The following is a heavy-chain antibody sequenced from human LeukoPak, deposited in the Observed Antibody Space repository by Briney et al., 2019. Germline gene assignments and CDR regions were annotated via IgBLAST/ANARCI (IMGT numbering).Heavy chain of an antibody. J-gene: IGHJ4*02. Sequence: PSETLSLTCTVSGDSITTSSNYWGWIRQLPGKGLEWIGSVYRSGSSYYNPPLNNRVSISVDTSKNQFTLNLTSVTAADTAVYYCARRGTSGWAYYFDFWGQGSLLTVSS. CDR3: ARRGTSGWAYYFDF. D-gene: IGHD6-19*01. V-gene: IGHV4-39*01. CDR1: GDSITTSSNY. CDR2: VYRSGSS.